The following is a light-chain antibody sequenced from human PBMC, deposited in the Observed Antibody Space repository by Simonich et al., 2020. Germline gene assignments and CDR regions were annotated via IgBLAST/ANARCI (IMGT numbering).Light chain of an antibody. CDR1: SSDVGGYNY. CDR3: SSYTSSSTLDVV. V-gene: IGLV2-14*03. J-gene: IGLJ2*01. CDR2: DVS. Sequence: QSALTQPASVSGSPGQSITISCTGTSSDVGGYNYVSWYQQHPGKAPKLMIYDVSNPPSEVSNRFSGSKSGNTASLTISGLQAEDEADYYCSSYTSSSTLDVVFGGGTKLTVL.